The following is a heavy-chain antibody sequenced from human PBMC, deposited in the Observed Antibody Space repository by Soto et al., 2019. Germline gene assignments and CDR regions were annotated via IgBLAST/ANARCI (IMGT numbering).Heavy chain of an antibody. CDR1: GFTFSSYA. CDR3: AKRSSSSTFDY. V-gene: IGHV3-23*01. J-gene: IGHJ4*02. D-gene: IGHD6-6*01. CDR2: ISGSDDST. Sequence: EVQLLESGGGLVQPGESLRLSCAASGFTFSSYAMSWVRQAPGKGLEWVSVISGSDDSTYYADSVKGRFTIARDKSKNTLYLQMNSLRGEDTAVYYCAKRSSSSTFDYWGQGTRVTVSS.